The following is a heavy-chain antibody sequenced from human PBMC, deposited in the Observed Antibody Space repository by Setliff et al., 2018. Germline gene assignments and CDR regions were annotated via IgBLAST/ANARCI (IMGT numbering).Heavy chain of an antibody. CDR3: ARHGDASFYYDILTGHSPPYYFDY. CDR2: INPNNGDT. V-gene: IGHV1-2*02. CDR1: GYTFTGYY. J-gene: IGHJ4*02. Sequence: GASVKVSCKASGYTFTGYYFHWVRQAPGQGLEWMGWINPNNGDTKSAQKFQGRLTMTRDTSISTVYMELSSLRSDDTAVYYCARHGDASFYYDILTGHSPPYYFDYWGQGTLVTVSS. D-gene: IGHD3-9*01.